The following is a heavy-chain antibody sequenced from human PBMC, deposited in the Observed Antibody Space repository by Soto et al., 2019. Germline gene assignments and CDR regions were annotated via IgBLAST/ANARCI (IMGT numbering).Heavy chain of an antibody. CDR3: ARDGGPYYYDSSGYLSGDY. Sequence: SVKVSCKASGGTFSSYAISWVRQAPGQGLEWMGGIIPIFGTANYAQKFQGRVTITADESTSTAYMELSSLRSEDTAVYYCARDGGPYYYDSSGYLSGDYWGQGTLVTVSS. V-gene: IGHV1-69*13. CDR2: IIPIFGTA. D-gene: IGHD3-22*01. CDR1: GGTFSSYA. J-gene: IGHJ4*02.